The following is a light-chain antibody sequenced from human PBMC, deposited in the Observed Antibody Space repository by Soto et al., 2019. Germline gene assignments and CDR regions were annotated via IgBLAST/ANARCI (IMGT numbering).Light chain of an antibody. J-gene: IGKJ2*01. CDR2: GAS. V-gene: IGKV3-15*01. CDR1: QSVSSF. CDR3: QQYNNWPQT. Sequence: EIAMTQSPATLSVSPGERATLSCRASQSVSSFLAWYQQKPGQPPRLLIYGASTRATAIPARFSGSGSGTEFTLTISSLQSEDFAVYYCQQYNNWPQTFGQGTKLEIK.